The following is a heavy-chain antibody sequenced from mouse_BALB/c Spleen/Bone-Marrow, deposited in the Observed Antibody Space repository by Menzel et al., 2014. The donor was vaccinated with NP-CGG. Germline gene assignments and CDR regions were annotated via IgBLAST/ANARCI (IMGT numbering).Heavy chain of an antibody. CDR3: TREGAY. CDR2: INHSNGYT. J-gene: IGHJ3*01. CDR1: GYTFTSYY. V-gene: IGHV1S81*02. Sequence: GAELVKPGASVKLSCKASGYTFTSYYMYWVKQRPGQGLEWIGEINHSNGYTNFNEKFKSKATLTVDKSSSTAYMQLSSLTSEDSAVYYCTREGAYWGQGTLVTVSA.